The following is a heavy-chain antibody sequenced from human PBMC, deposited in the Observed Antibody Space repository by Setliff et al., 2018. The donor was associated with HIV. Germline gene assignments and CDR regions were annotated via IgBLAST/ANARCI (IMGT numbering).Heavy chain of an antibody. CDR1: GFTFSSYA. CDR3: AKGRYSSGANYYYYYMDV. J-gene: IGHJ6*03. V-gene: IGHV3-23*01. D-gene: IGHD6-19*01. Sequence: PGGSLRLSCAASGFTFSSYAITWVRQAPGKGLEWVSAISGSGDSTFYADSVQGRFTISRDNSKNTLYLQMNSLRAEDTAVYYCAKGRYSSGANYYYYYMDVWGKGTTVTVSS. CDR2: ISGSGDST.